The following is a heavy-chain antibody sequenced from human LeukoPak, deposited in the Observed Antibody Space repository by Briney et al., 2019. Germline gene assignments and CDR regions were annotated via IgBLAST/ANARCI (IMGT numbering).Heavy chain of an antibody. CDR1: GFTFGDYA. V-gene: IGHV3-49*04. CDR3: TRDQTPYY. J-gene: IGHJ4*02. CDR2: IRSKVYGGTP. Sequence: GGSLRLSCTASGFTFGDYAMTWVRQAPGKGLEWVGFIRSKVYGGTPEYAASVKGRFTISRNDSKGVAYLQMNSLKTEDTAVYYCTRDQTPYYWGQGTLVTVSS.